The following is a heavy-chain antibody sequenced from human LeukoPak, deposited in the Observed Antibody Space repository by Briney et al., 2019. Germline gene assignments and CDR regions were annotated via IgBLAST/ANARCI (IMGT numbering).Heavy chain of an antibody. CDR2: ISGSGYYT. D-gene: IGHD3-16*01. V-gene: IGHV3-23*01. Sequence: GGSLRLSCEASGSGFTFGNFAMSWVRQAPGKGLEWVSGISGSGYYTYYADSVKGRFTISRDNSKNTLYIQMNSLRAEDTAVYYCATDGSWGDYYFYFYMDVWGKGTTVTVSS. CDR3: ATDGSWGDYYFYFYMDV. J-gene: IGHJ6*03. CDR1: GSGFTFGNFA.